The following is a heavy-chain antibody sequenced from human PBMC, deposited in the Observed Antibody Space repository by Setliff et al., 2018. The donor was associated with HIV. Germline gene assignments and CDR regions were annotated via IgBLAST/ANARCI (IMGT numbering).Heavy chain of an antibody. CDR3: VTSSSWSSRLNF. D-gene: IGHD2-2*01. CDR2: TSHSGKT. CDR1: GGPLSGHY. Sequence: PSETLSLTCAVYGGPLSGHYWSWIRQPPGQGLEWIGETSHSGKTNYNPSLKSRVTISVDTSKNQFSLKVTSVTAADTAVYYCVTSSSWSSRLNFWGPGMLVTVSS. J-gene: IGHJ4*02. V-gene: IGHV4-34*01.